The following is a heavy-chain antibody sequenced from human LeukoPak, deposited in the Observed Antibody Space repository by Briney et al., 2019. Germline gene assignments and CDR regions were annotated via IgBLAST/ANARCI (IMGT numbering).Heavy chain of an antibody. Sequence: PGRSLRLSCAASGVTFSSYVMHWVRQAPGKGLEWVAVISYDGSNKYYADSVKGRFTISRDNSKNTLYLQMNSLRAEDTAVYYCAKDNERGYSYGYPGYWGQGTLVTVSS. CDR1: GVTFSSYV. J-gene: IGHJ4*02. V-gene: IGHV3-30*18. CDR2: ISYDGSNK. D-gene: IGHD5-18*01. CDR3: AKDNERGYSYGYPGY.